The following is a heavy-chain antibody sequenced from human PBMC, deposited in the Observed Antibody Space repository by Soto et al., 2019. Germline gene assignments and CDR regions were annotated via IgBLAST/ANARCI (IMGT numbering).Heavy chain of an antibody. V-gene: IGHV3-49*04. J-gene: IGHJ4*02. CDR1: GFTFVDYA. D-gene: IGHD5-12*01. CDR2: IKSKAYGGTP. CDR3: TIQGLPTIKGFAS. Sequence: EVQLVESGGGLEQPGRSLRLSCTGSGFTFVDYAVSWVRQAPGKGLEWVGFIKSKAYGGTPDYAASVTGRFTISRDDSKGIAYLQMNSLKTEDTGFYYCTIQGLPTIKGFASWGQGTLVTVSS.